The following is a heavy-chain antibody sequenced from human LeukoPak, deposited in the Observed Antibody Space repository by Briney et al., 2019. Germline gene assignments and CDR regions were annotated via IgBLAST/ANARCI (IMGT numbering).Heavy chain of an antibody. CDR2: ISSSGSTI. CDR3: ARANEVGAFDI. D-gene: IGHD4/OR15-4a*01. V-gene: IGHV3-48*03. J-gene: IGHJ3*02. CDR1: GFTFSSYE. Sequence: GGSLRLSCAASGFTFSSYEMNWVRQAPGKGLEWVSYISSSGSTIYYADSVKGRFTISRDKAKNSLYLQMNSLRAEDTAVYYCARANEVGAFDIWDQGTMVTVSS.